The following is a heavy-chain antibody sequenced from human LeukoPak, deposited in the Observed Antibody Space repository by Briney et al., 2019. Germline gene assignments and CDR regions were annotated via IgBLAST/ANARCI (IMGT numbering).Heavy chain of an antibody. CDR2: IYISGSGST. CDR1: GGSISSYY. D-gene: IGHD2-21*02. CDR3: ARDESGYCGGDCTPPDY. J-gene: IGHJ4*02. Sequence: PSETLSLTCTVSGGSISSYYWSWIRQPAGKGLEWIGRIYISGSGSTNYNPSLKSRVTMSVDTSKNQFSLKLSSVTAADTAVYYCARDESGYCGGDCTPPDYWGQGTLVTVSS. V-gene: IGHV4-4*07.